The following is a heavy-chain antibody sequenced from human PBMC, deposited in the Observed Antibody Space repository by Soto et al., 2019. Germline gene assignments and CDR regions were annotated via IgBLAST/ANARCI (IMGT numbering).Heavy chain of an antibody. CDR1: GYTFTSYD. CDR2: MNPNSGNT. J-gene: IGHJ6*03. D-gene: IGHD5-12*01. Sequence: ASVKVSCKASGYTFTSYDINWVRQATGQGLEWMGWMNPNSGNTGYAQKFQGRVTMTRNTSISTAYMELSSLRSEDTAVYYCARGGGDIVATIRYYYYMDVWGKGTTVTVSS. V-gene: IGHV1-8*01. CDR3: ARGGGDIVATIRYYYYMDV.